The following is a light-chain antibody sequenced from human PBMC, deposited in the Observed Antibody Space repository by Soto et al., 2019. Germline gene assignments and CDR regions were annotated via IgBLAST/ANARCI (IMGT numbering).Light chain of an antibody. Sequence: QSALSHPASVSGSLGQSITISCTGTSSDVGGYNYVSWYQQHPGKAPKLMIYDVSNRPSGVSNRFSGSKSGNTASLTISGLQAEDEADYYCSSYTSSSIWVFGGGTKLTVL. CDR3: SSYTSSSIWV. CDR2: DVS. J-gene: IGLJ3*02. V-gene: IGLV2-14*01. CDR1: SSDVGGYNY.